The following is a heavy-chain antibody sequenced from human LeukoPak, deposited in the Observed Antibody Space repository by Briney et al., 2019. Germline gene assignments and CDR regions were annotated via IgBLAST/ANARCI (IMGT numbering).Heavy chain of an antibody. D-gene: IGHD3-10*01. J-gene: IGHJ4*02. CDR3: ARDPTRSFFDY. CDR1: CYTFTSYC. Sequence: ASTQAPSYAFCYTFTSYCFSRWRRAPGERLVGMGWISAYNGNTNYEQKLQGRVTMTADTSKSTAYMELRSLRSDDTAVYYCARDPTRSFFDYWGQGTLVTVSS. V-gene: IGHV1-18*01. CDR2: ISAYNGNT.